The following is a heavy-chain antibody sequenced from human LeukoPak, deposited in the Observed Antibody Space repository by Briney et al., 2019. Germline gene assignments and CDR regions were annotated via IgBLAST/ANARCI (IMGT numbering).Heavy chain of an antibody. CDR3: ARDKSRTYGSADAFDI. CDR1: GGSISSYY. CDR2: IYISGST. V-gene: IGHV4-4*07. Sequence: PSETLSLTCTVSGGSISSYYWSWVRQPAGKGLEWIGRIYISGSTNHNPSLKSRVTMSVDTSKNQFSLKLSSVTAADTAVYYCARDKSRTYGSADAFDIWGQGTMVTVSS. D-gene: IGHD3-10*01. J-gene: IGHJ3*02.